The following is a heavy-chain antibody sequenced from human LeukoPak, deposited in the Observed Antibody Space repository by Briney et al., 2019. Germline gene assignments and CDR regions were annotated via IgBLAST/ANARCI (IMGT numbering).Heavy chain of an antibody. CDR3: ARASGSYYCDY. Sequence: SQTLSLTCTVSGGSISSGGYYWSWIRQHPGTGLEWIGYIYYSGSTYHNPSLKSRVTIPVDTSKNQFSLKLSSVTAADTAVYYCARASGSYYCDYWGQGTLVTVSS. CDR2: IYYSGST. V-gene: IGHV4-31*03. D-gene: IGHD1-26*01. J-gene: IGHJ4*02. CDR1: GGSISSGGYY.